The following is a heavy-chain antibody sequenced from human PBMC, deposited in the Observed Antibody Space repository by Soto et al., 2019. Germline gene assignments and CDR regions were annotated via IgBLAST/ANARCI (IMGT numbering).Heavy chain of an antibody. Sequence: SETLSLTCTVSGGSISSGGYYWSWIRQHPGKGLEWIGYIYYSGSTYYNPSLKSRVTISVDTSKNQFSLKLSSVTAADTAVYYCAKDRGYDSSGYYYGPFDYWGQGTLVTVSS. D-gene: IGHD3-22*01. CDR2: IYYSGST. CDR3: AKDRGYDSSGYYYGPFDY. V-gene: IGHV4-31*03. CDR1: GGSISSGGYY. J-gene: IGHJ4*02.